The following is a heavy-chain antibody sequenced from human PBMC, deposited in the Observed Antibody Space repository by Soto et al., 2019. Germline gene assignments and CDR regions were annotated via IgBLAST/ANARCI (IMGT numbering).Heavy chain of an antibody. V-gene: IGHV4-59*01. CDR3: ATRSITIFGVVITYYYYGMDV. CDR1: GGSISSYY. J-gene: IGHJ6*02. D-gene: IGHD3-3*01. CDR2: IYYSGST. Sequence: SETLSLTCTVSGGSISSYYWSWIRQPPGKGLEWIGYIYYSGSTNYNPSLKSRVTISVDTSKNQFSLKLSSVTAADTAVYYCATRSITIFGVVITYYYYGMDVWGQGTTVTVSS.